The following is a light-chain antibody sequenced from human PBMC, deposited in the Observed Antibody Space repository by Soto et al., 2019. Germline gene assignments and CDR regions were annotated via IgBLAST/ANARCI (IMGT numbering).Light chain of an antibody. J-gene: IGLJ1*01. CDR2: RNN. CDR1: SSNIGSNY. Sequence: QSALTQPPSASGTPGQRVTISCSGSSSNIGSNYVYWYQQLPGTAPKLLIYRNNQRPLGVPDRFSGSKSGTSASLAISGLRSEDEADYYCAAWDDSLSSPVFGTGTRSPS. V-gene: IGLV1-47*01. CDR3: AAWDDSLSSPV.